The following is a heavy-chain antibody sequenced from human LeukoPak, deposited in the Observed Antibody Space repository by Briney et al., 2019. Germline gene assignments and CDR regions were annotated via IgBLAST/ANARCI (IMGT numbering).Heavy chain of an antibody. V-gene: IGHV1-69*13. Sequence: SVKVTCKASGGTFSSYAISWVRQAPGQGLEWMGGIIPIFGTANYAHKFQGRVTITADESTSTAYMELSSLRSEDTAVYYCAREDTAMVADYWGQGTLVTVSS. D-gene: IGHD5-18*01. CDR2: IIPIFGTA. CDR1: GGTFSSYA. CDR3: AREDTAMVADY. J-gene: IGHJ4*02.